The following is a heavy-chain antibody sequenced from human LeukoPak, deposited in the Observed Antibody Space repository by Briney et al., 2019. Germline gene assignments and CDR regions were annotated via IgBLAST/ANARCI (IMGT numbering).Heavy chain of an antibody. V-gene: IGHV4-59*01. D-gene: IGHD2-21*01. Sequence: SETLPLTCTVSGGSISSYYWSWIRQPPGKGLEWIGYIYYSGSTNYNPSLKSRVTISVDTSKNQFSLKLSSVTAADTAVYYCARGLAPYGGFDYWGQGTLVTVSS. CDR2: IYYSGST. J-gene: IGHJ4*02. CDR3: ARGLAPYGGFDY. CDR1: GGSISSYY.